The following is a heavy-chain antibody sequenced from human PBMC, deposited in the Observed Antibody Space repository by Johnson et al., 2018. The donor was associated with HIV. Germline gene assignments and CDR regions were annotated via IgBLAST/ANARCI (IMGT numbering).Heavy chain of an antibody. J-gene: IGHJ3*02. CDR1: GFTFDDYA. Sequence: VQLVESGGGLVQPGRSLRLSCAASGFTFDDYAMNWVRQAPGKGLEWVSGISWNSGSIAYADSVKGRFTISRDNAKKSLYLQMNSLRVEDTALYYCAKDGDDGDEADGTKGAFDIWGQGTMVTVSS. CDR2: ISWNSGSI. V-gene: IGHV3-9*01. D-gene: IGHD2-2*01. CDR3: AKDGDDGDEADGTKGAFDI.